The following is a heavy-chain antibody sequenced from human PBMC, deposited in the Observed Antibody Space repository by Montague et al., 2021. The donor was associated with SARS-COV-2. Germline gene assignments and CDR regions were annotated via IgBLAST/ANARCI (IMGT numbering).Heavy chain of an antibody. J-gene: IGHJ6*02. V-gene: IGHV6-1*01. CDR1: GDSVSSNHVA. CDR2: TYYRSKWYN. D-gene: IGHD3-10*01. CDR3: ARGLWFGELLKRYYYYGMDV. Sequence: CAISGDSVSSNHVAWNWIRQSPSRGLEWLGRTYYRSKWYNDYAVSVKSRITINPDTSKNQFSLQLNSVTPEDTAVYYCARGLWFGELLKRYYYYGMDVWGQGTTVTVSS.